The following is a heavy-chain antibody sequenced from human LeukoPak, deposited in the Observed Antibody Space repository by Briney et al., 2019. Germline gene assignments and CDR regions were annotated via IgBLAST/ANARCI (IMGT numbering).Heavy chain of an antibody. V-gene: IGHV3-30*04. Sequence: PGRSLRLSCAASGFTFSSYAMHWVRQAPGKGLEWVAVISYDGSNKYYADSVKGRFTISRDNSKNTLYLQMNSLRAEDTAVYYCASVGEYDILTGYPIDYWGQGTLVTVSS. CDR1: GFTFSSYA. D-gene: IGHD3-9*01. CDR2: ISYDGSNK. CDR3: ASVGEYDILTGYPIDY. J-gene: IGHJ4*02.